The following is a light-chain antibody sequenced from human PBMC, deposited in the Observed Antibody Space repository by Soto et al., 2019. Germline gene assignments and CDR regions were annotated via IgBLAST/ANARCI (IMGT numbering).Light chain of an antibody. Sequence: QSALTQPASVSGSPGQSIAISCTGTSSDVGGYDYVSWYQLHPDKAPKLMIYEVTKRPSGVSNRFSGSKSGNTASLTISGLQPEDEADYYCSSHTSGSTRVFGSGTKLTVL. CDR2: EVT. CDR1: SSDVGGYDY. V-gene: IGLV2-14*01. J-gene: IGLJ1*01. CDR3: SSHTSGSTRV.